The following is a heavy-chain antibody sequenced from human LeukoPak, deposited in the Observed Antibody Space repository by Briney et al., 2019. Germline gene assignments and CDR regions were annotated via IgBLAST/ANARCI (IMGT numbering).Heavy chain of an antibody. J-gene: IGHJ6*03. Sequence: PSETLSLTCTVSGGSISSYYWSWIRQPPGKGLEWIEYIYYSGSTNYNPSLKSRVTISVDTSKNQFSLKLSSVTAADTAVYYCARADRYGGNTNYYYYYMDVWGKGTTVTVSS. V-gene: IGHV4-59*01. CDR1: GGSISSYY. D-gene: IGHD4-23*01. CDR3: ARADRYGGNTNYYYYYMDV. CDR2: IYYSGST.